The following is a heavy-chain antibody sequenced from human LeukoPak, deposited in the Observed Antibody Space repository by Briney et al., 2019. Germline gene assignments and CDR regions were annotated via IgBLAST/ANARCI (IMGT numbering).Heavy chain of an antibody. J-gene: IGHJ4*02. V-gene: IGHV1-18*01. Sequence: ASVKVSCKASGYTLTSYGISWVRQAPGQGLEWMGWISAYNGNTNYAQKLQGRVTMTTDTSTSTAYMELRSLRSDDTAVYYCARVRGYCSSTSCYEFDYWGQGTLVTVSS. CDR2: ISAYNGNT. D-gene: IGHD2-2*01. CDR3: ARVRGYCSSTSCYEFDY. CDR1: GYTLTSYG.